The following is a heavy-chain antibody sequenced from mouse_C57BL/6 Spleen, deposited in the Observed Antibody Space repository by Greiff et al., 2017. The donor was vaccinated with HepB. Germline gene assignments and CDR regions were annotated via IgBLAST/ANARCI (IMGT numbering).Heavy chain of an antibody. CDR1: GYTFTDYN. V-gene: IGHV1-18*01. CDR2: INPNNGGT. Sequence: VQLQQSGPELVKPGASVKIPCKASGYTFTDYNMDWVKQSHGKSLEWIGDINPNNGGTIYNQKFKGKATLTVDKSSSTAYMELRSLTSEDTAVYYCARPSYSNYYFDYWGQGTTLTVSS. J-gene: IGHJ2*01. D-gene: IGHD2-5*01. CDR3: ARPSYSNYYFDY.